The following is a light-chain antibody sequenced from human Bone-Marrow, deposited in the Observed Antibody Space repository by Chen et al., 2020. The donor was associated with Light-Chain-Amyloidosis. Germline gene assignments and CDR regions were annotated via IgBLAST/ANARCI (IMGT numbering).Light chain of an antibody. CDR2: EVT. J-gene: IGLJ1*01. CDR1: SSDVGGDNH. CDR3: SSYTITNTLV. Sequence: QSALTQPASVSGSPGQSITISCTGTSSDVGGDNHVSWYQQHPDKAPKLMIYEVTNRPSWVPDRFSGSKSENTAALTISGRQTEDEADYFCSSYTITNTLVFGSGTRVTVL. V-gene: IGLV2-14*01.